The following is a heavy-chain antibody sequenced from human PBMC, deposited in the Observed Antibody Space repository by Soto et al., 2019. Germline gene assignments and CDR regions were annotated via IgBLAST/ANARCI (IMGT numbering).Heavy chain of an antibody. CDR3: ARDRRPGGSDAFDI. D-gene: IGHD2-8*02. CDR1: GFTFSDYY. Sequence: GGSLRLSCAASGFTFSDYYMSWIRQAPGKGLEWVSYISSSGSTIYYADSVKGRFTISRDNAKNSLYLQMNSLRAEDTAVYYCARDRRPGGSDAFDIWGQGTMVTVSS. CDR2: ISSSGSTI. J-gene: IGHJ3*02. V-gene: IGHV3-11*01.